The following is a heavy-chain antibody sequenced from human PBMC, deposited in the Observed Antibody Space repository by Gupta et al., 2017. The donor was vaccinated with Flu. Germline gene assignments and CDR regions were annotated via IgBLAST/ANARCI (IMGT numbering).Heavy chain of an antibody. V-gene: IGHV5-51*01. Sequence: EVQLVQSGAEVKKPGESLKISCKASGYTFSTYWISWVRQMPGKDLEWMGIIYPGDSDTRYSPSFQGQVTVSTDKSITTAYLQWSSLKASDSAMYYCARHGQGFGASWAPFDNWGQGTLVTVSS. J-gene: IGHJ4*02. CDR3: ARHGQGFGASWAPFDN. D-gene: IGHD3-16*01. CDR1: GYTFSTYW. CDR2: IYPGDSDT.